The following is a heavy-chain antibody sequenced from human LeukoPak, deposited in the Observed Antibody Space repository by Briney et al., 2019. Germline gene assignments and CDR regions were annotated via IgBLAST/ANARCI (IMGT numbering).Heavy chain of an antibody. D-gene: IGHD4-17*01. J-gene: IGHJ5*02. V-gene: IGHV4-4*02. CDR2: IYHSGST. CDR3: ALTTVTTYNWFGP. CDR1: GGSISSSNW. Sequence: SETLSLTCAVSGGSISSSNWWSWVRQPSGKGLEWIGEIYHSGSTNYNPSLKSRVTISVDKSKNQFSLKLSSVTAADTAVYYCALTTVTTYNWFGPWGQGTLVTVSS.